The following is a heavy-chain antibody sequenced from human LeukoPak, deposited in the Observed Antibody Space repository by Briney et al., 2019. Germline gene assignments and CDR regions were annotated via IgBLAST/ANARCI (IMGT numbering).Heavy chain of an antibody. J-gene: IGHJ5*02. V-gene: IGHV3-21*01. D-gene: IGHD4-11*01. CDR2: ISSSSSYI. CDR3: ARGGPTTRKGNWFDP. CDR1: GFTFSSYS. Sequence: PGGSLRLSCAASGFTFSSYSMNWVRQAPGKGLEWVSSISSSSSYIYYADSVKGRFTISRDNAKNSLYLQMNSLRAEDTAVYYCARGGPTTRKGNWFDPWGQGTLVTVSS.